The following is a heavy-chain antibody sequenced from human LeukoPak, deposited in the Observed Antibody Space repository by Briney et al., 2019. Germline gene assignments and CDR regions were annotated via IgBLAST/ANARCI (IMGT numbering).Heavy chain of an antibody. V-gene: IGHV4-4*02. CDR2: VHLSGAS. J-gene: IGHJ3*02. CDR3: ARADYGGRWNDVFDI. CDR1: GGSILTTNW. D-gene: IGHD4-23*01. Sequence: SETLSLTCAVSGGSILTTNWWSWVRQPPGKGLEWIGEVHLSGASNYNPSLKSRVTISINTSKNQFSLKLTSMTAADTAVYYCARADYGGRWNDVFDIWGQGTTVTVSS.